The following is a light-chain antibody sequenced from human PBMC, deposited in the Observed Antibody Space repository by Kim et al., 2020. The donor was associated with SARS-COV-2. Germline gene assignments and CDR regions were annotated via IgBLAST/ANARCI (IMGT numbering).Light chain of an antibody. J-gene: IGLJ3*02. V-gene: IGLV2-14*04. CDR3: TSYTNSNDWV. CDR2: GVS. CDR1: SRDVGGYNY. Sequence: QSITISCTGTSRDVGGYNYVSWYQQHPGNAPKHMIYGVSKRPSGISNRFSGSKSGNTASLTISGLQAEDEADYYCTSYTNSNDWVFGGGTQLTVL.